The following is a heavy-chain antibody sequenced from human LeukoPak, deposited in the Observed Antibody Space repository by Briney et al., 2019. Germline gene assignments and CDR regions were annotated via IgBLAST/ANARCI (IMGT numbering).Heavy chain of an antibody. CDR1: GYTFTSYY. CDR3: ARDRQQLVDYYYYYGMDV. Sequence: ASVKVSCKASGYTFTSYYMHWVRQAPGQGLGWMGIIDPSGGSTSYAQKFQGRVTMTRDTSTSTVYMELSSLRSEDTAVYYCARDRQQLVDYYYYYGMDVWGQGTTVTVSS. J-gene: IGHJ6*02. CDR2: IDPSGGST. V-gene: IGHV1-46*01. D-gene: IGHD6-13*01.